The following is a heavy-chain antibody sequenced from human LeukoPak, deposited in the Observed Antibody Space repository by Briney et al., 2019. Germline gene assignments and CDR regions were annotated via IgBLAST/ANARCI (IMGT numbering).Heavy chain of an antibody. J-gene: IGHJ4*02. D-gene: IGHD6-19*01. CDR3: ARDPGDIVVAGTFDY. V-gene: IGHV3-21*04. CDR1: GFTFSSYS. CDR2: ISSSSSYI. Sequence: GGSLRLSCAASGFTFSSYSMNWVRQAPGKGLEWVSSISSSSSYIYYADSVKGRFTISRDNAKNSLYLQMNSLRAEDTALYYCARDPGDIVVAGTFDYWGQGTLVTVSS.